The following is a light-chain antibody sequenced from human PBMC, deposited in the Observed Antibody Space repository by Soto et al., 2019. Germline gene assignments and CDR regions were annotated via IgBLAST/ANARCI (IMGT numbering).Light chain of an antibody. CDR1: QSGSSSY. J-gene: IGKJ1*01. CDR3: QHYGYPQWT. CDR2: GVF. Sequence: EIVLTQSPDTLSLSPGERATLSCRASQSGSSSYLAWYQQRPGQPPRLLIYGVFTRADDIPDRFSGSGSGTDFTLTISSLQPEDFAVDYCQHYGYPQWTFGQGTKVEI. V-gene: IGKV3-20*01.